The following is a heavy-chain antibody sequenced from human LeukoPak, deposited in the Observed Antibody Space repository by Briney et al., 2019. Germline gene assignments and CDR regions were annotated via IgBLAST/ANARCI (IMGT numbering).Heavy chain of an antibody. V-gene: IGHV1-18*01. CDR2: ISSYNDNT. CDR1: GYSFTSYG. CDR3: ARDYGDYGYYIDC. J-gene: IGHJ4*02. Sequence: ASVKVSCKASGYSFTSYGISWVRQAPGQGLEWMGWISSYNDNTNYAQKLQGRVTMTTDTSTSTAYLELWSLRSDDTAVHYCARDYGDYGYYIDCWGQGTLVTVSS. D-gene: IGHD4-17*01.